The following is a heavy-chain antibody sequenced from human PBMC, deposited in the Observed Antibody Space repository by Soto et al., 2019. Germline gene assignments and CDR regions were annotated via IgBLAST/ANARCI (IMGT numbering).Heavy chain of an antibody. J-gene: IGHJ4*02. D-gene: IGHD6-19*01. CDR3: AKGGYSSGWYGYY. CDR2: ISGSGGST. V-gene: IGHV3-23*01. CDR1: GFTFSSYA. Sequence: EVQLLESGGGLVQPGGSLRLSCAASGFTFSSYAMSWVRQAPGKGLEWVSAISGSGGSTYYADSVKGRFTISRDNSKNTLYRQMNSLRAEDTAVYYCAKGGYSSGWYGYYWGQGTLVTVSS.